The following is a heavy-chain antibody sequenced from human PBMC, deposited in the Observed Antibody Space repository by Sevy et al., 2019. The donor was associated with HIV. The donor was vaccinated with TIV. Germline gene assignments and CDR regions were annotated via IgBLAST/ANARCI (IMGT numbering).Heavy chain of an antibody. CDR2: IYSGGST. D-gene: IGHD1-26*01. Sequence: GGSLRLSWAASGFTVSSNYMSWVRQAPGKGLEWVSTIYSGGSTYYADSVKGRFTISRDNSKNTLYLQMNSLRDEDTAMYYCAVRDGSKWNYFDYWGQGTLVTVSS. CDR3: AVRDGSKWNYFDY. CDR1: GFTVSSNY. V-gene: IGHV3-53*01. J-gene: IGHJ4*02.